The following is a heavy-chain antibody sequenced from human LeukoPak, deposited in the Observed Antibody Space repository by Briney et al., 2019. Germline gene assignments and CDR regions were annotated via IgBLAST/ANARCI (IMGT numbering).Heavy chain of an antibody. J-gene: IGHJ6*03. V-gene: IGHV4-34*08. Sequence: GSLRLSCAASGFTFDDYGMSWIRQPPGKGLEWIGEINHSGSTNYNPSLKSRVTISVDTSKNQFSLKLSSVTAADTAVYYCARECRQLGRYYYYYMDVWGKGTTVTVSS. D-gene: IGHD6-6*01. CDR1: GFTFDDYG. CDR3: ARECRQLGRYYYYYMDV. CDR2: INHSGST.